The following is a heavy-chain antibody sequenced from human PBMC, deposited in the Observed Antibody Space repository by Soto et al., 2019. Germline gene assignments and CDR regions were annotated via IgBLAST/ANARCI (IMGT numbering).Heavy chain of an antibody. V-gene: IGHV4-34*01. CDR1: GGSFSGYY. CDR2: INHSGST. CDR3: ARVGYSSSWFWFFDL. Sequence: SETLSLTCAVYGGSFSGYYWSWIRQPPGKGLEWIGEINHSGSTNYNPSPKSRVTISVDTSKNQFSLKLSSLIAADTAVYYCARVGYSSSWFWFFDLWGRGTLVTVSS. D-gene: IGHD6-13*01. J-gene: IGHJ2*01.